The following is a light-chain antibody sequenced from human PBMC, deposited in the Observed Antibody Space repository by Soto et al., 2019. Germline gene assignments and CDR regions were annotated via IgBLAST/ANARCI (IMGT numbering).Light chain of an antibody. J-gene: IGLJ2*01. V-gene: IGLV2-8*01. CDR2: EVS. CDR1: SSDVGGYNY. Sequence: QSALTQPPSASGSPGQSVTISCTGTSSDVGGYNYISWYQQHPGKPPKLMIYEVSKRPSGVPERFSGFKSGNTASLTVSGLQAEDEADYCCSSYAGSIFVVFGGGTKLTVL. CDR3: SSYAGSIFVV.